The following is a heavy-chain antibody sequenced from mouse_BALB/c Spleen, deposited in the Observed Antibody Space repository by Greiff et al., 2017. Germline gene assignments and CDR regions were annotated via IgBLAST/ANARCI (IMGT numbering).Heavy chain of an antibody. CDR2: IWGDGST. CDR3: ARAYRYDGGYFDY. CDR1: GFSLTGYG. Sequence: QVQLKESGPGLVAPSQSLSITCTVSGFSLTGYGVNWVRQPPGKGLEWLGMIWGDGSTDYNSALKSRLSISKDNSKSQVFLKMNSLQTDDTARYYCARAYRYDGGYFDYWGQGTTLTVSS. J-gene: IGHJ2*01. D-gene: IGHD2-14*01. V-gene: IGHV2-6-7*01.